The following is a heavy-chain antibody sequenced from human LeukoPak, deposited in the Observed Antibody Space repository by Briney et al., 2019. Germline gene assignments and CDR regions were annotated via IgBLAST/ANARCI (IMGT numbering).Heavy chain of an antibody. CDR3: ARERYCSSRNCYKDY. D-gene: IGHD2-2*02. Sequence: PGGSLRLSCAASGFTFDDYWMSWVRQAPGKGLEWVANMKYDGSEKFYVDSVKGRFTISRDNAEKSLYLQMNTLRAEDTAVYYCARERYCSSRNCYKDYWGQGTLVTVSS. CDR2: MKYDGSEK. CDR1: GFTFDDYW. V-gene: IGHV3-7*01. J-gene: IGHJ4*02.